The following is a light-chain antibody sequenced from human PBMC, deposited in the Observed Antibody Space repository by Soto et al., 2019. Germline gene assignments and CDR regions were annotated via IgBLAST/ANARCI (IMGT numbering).Light chain of an antibody. V-gene: IGKV1-9*01. J-gene: IGKJ4*01. Sequence: DIQMTQSPASLSASVVERVTITCRASQGIGSYLAWYQQKPGEAPKLLIFAASTLQSGVPSRFSGSGSGTDFTLTISSLQAEDFATYYCQQLSTYPSTFGGGTKVDIK. CDR1: QGIGSY. CDR3: QQLSTYPST. CDR2: AAS.